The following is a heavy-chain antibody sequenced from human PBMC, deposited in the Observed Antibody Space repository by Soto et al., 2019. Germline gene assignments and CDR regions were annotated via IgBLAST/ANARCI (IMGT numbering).Heavy chain of an antibody. V-gene: IGHV1-58*01. CDR2: IVVGSGNT. D-gene: IGHD5-18*01. CDR3: AADKGYSYGYGTY. CDR1: GFTFSSSA. J-gene: IGHJ4*02. Sequence: ASVKVSCKAPGFTFSSSAVQWVRQARGQRLEWIGWIVVGSGNTDYAQKFQERVTITRDMSTSTAYMELSSLRSEDTAVYYCAADKGYSYGYGTYWGQGTLVTVSS.